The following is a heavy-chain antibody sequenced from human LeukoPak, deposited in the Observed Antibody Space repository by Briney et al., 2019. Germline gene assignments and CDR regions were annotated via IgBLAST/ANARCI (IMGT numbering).Heavy chain of an antibody. CDR2: ISSSGSTI. CDR1: GFTFSTYE. D-gene: IGHD3-22*01. CDR3: ASGSSGYYSEYFQH. V-gene: IGHV3-48*03. Sequence: GGSLRLSCAASGFTFSTYEMNWVRQAPGKGLEWVSYISSSGSTIYYADSVKGRFTISRDNAKNSLYLQMNSLRAEDTAVYYCASGSSGYYSEYFQHWGQGTLVTVSS. J-gene: IGHJ1*01.